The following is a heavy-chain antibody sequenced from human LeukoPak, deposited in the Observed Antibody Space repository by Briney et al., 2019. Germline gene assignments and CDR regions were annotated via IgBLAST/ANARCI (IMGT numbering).Heavy chain of an antibody. D-gene: IGHD6-6*01. CDR1: GYSFTGYY. V-gene: IGHV1-2*02. CDR2: INPNSGGT. Sequence: ASVKVSCKASGYSFTGYYMHWVRQAPGQGLEWMGWINPNSGGTNYAQKFQGRVTMTRDTSISTAYMELSRLRSDDTAVYYCARGSRFSSSWDNWFDPWGQGTLVTVSS. CDR3: ARGSRFSSSWDNWFDP. J-gene: IGHJ5*02.